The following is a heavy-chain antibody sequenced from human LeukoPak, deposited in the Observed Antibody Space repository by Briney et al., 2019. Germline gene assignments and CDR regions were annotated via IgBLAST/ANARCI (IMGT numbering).Heavy chain of an antibody. Sequence: GGSLRLSCAASGFTFSSYGMSWVRQAPGKGLEWVSGISGNSDSTYYADSVKGRFTISRDNSKNMLHLQMNGLRAEDTAVYYCVQGLVIFDYWGQGSLVNVSS. CDR2: ISGNSDST. CDR3: VQGLVIFDY. CDR1: GFTFSSYG. D-gene: IGHD3-22*01. V-gene: IGHV3-23*01. J-gene: IGHJ4*02.